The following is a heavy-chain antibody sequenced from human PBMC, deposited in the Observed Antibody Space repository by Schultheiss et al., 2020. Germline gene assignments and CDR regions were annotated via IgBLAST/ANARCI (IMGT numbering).Heavy chain of an antibody. CDR3: AKPSGLEVG. CDR2: IWYDGSNK. Sequence: GESLKISCAASGFTFDDYAMHWVRQAPGKGLEWVAVIWYDGSNKYYADSVKGRFTISRDNSKNTLYLQMNSLRAEDTAVYYCAKPSGLEVGWGQGTLVTVSS. CDR1: GFTFDDYA. V-gene: IGHV3-30*02. D-gene: IGHD3-10*01. J-gene: IGHJ4*02.